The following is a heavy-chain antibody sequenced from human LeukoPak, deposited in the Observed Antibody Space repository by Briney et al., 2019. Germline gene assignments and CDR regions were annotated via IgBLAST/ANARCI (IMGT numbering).Heavy chain of an antibody. CDR1: GGSISSDDYY. CDR2: IYLSGST. V-gene: IGHV4-61*02. CDR3: AREFSM. J-gene: IGHJ2*01. Sequence: TSETLSLTCTVSGGSISSDDYYWNWIRQPAGKGLEWIGRIYLSGSTDYNPSLKSRVTISLDASKNRFSLRVDSVTAADTAVYYCAREFSMWGRGTLVTVSS.